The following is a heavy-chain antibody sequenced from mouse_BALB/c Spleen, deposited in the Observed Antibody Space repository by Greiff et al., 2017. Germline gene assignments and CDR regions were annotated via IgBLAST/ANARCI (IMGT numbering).Heavy chain of an antibody. CDR2: IRNKANGYTT. D-gene: IGHD2-10*02. V-gene: IGHV7-3*02. Sequence: EVHLVESGGGLVQPGGSLRLSCEPSGFTFTDYYMSWVRRPPGKALEWLGFIRNKANGYTTEYSASVKGRFTISRDNSQSILYLQMNTLRAEDSATYYCARRYGNHHYFDYWGQGTTLTVSS. CDR1: GFTFTDYY. J-gene: IGHJ2*01. CDR3: ARRYGNHHYFDY.